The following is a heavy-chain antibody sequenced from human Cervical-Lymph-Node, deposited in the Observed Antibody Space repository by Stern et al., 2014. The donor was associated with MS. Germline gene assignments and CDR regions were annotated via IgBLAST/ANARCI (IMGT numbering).Heavy chain of an antibody. CDR3: ARDTSSPERSDW. D-gene: IGHD1-1*01. Sequence: EMQLVESGGGVIQPGGSLRLSCTASGVTVSRDYMAWVRQAPGQGLEWVSLIAHVGSTFYTDAVKGRFNISRDDSKNPVYLHMAGLRAEDTAMYYCARDTSSPERSDWWGQGTLVTVSS. V-gene: IGHV3-53*01. CDR1: GVTVSRDY. CDR2: IAHVGST. J-gene: IGHJ4*02.